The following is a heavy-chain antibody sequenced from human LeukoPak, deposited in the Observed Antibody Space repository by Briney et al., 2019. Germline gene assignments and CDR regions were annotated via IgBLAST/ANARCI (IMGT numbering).Heavy chain of an antibody. CDR3: ARDRSVDY. V-gene: IGHV1-18*01. D-gene: IGHD2-15*01. J-gene: IGHJ4*02. CDR2: ISAYNGNT. Sequence: SXXRQAPGQGLEWMGWISAYNGNTNYAQKLQGRVTMTTDTSTSTAYMELRSLRSDDTAVYYCARDRSVDYWGQGTLVTVSS.